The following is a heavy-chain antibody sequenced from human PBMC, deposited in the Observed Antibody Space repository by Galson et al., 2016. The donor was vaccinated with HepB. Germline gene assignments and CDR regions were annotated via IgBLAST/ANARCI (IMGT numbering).Heavy chain of an antibody. V-gene: IGHV3-30*04. J-gene: IGHJ4*02. Sequence: SLRLSCAASGFTFSSSAMHWVRQAPGKGLEWVAVISKDGRNKYYADSVGGRFTVSRDNSNNPLFLQMNTLRAKDTAVYYCARRGPRHGRAPRHGDYDYFDSWGQGTLVTISS. D-gene: IGHD4-17*01. CDR3: ARRGPRHGRAPRHGDYDYFDS. CDR2: ISKDGRNK. CDR1: GFTFSSSA.